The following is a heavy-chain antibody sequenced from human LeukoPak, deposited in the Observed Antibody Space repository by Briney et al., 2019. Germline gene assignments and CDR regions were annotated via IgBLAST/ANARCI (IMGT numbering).Heavy chain of an antibody. CDR1: GFTFSSYA. D-gene: IGHD1-26*01. Sequence: GGSLRLSCTASGFTFSSYAMSWVRQAPGKGLEWVSAISGSGGSTYYADSVKGRFTISRDNSKNTLYLQMNSLRAEDTAVYYCAKDLRSSADSKMGAADYWGQGTLVTVSS. CDR3: AKDLRSSADSKMGAADY. J-gene: IGHJ4*02. V-gene: IGHV3-23*01. CDR2: ISGSGGST.